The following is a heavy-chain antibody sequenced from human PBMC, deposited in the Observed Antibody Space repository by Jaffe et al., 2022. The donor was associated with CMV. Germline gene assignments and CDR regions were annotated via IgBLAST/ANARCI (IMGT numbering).Heavy chain of an antibody. Sequence: EVQLVESGGGLVKPGGSLRLSCAASGFTFSNAWMSWVRQAPGKGLEWVGRIKSKTDGGTTDYAAPVKGRFTISRDDSKNTLYLQMNSLKTEDTAVYYCTTDYGLRLGELSLPFDYWGQGTLVTVSS. CDR2: IKSKTDGGTT. V-gene: IGHV3-15*01. CDR1: GFTFSNAW. CDR3: TTDYGLRLGELSLPFDY. J-gene: IGHJ4*02. D-gene: IGHD3-16*02.